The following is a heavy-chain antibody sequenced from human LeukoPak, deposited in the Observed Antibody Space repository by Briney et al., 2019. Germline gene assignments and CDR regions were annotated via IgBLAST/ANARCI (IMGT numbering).Heavy chain of an antibody. V-gene: IGHV4-38-2*01. D-gene: IGHD1/OR15-1a*01. CDR2: VYHSGST. CDR3: ARRTERAFDI. J-gene: IGHJ3*02. Sequence: SETLSLTCAASGYSVSSAYYWGWIRQPPGKGREWIGSVYHSGSTYYKPSLQSRATISVDTSKNQFSLKLSSVTAADTAVYYCARRTERAFDIWGQGTMVTVSS. CDR1: GYSVSSAYY.